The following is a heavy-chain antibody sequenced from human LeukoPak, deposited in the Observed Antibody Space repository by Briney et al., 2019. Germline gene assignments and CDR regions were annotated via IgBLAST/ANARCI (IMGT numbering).Heavy chain of an antibody. CDR2: VYRTGST. J-gene: IGHJ4*02. D-gene: IGHD2/OR15-2a*01. CDR1: GGSIRSYY. CDR3: STDSPTGFDH. Sequence: TASETLSLTCTVSGGSIRSYYWSWTRQSPEKGLEWIGYVYRTGSTKYNPSLQSRVAISIDPSKNQFSLNLTSVTAADTAVYYCSTDSPTGFDHWGQGALVTVSS. V-gene: IGHV4-59*01.